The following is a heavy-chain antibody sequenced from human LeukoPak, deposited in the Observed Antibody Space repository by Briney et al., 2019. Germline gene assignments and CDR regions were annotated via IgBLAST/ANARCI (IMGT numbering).Heavy chain of an antibody. CDR1: GFTFSSYD. Sequence: AGGSLRLSCAASGFTFSSYDMHWVRQAPGKGLEWVTVISYDERNKYYGDSVRGRFTISRDNSKSTLSLQMNSLRAEDTAIYYCATYRQVLLPFESWGQGTLVTVSS. J-gene: IGHJ4*02. V-gene: IGHV3-30*03. D-gene: IGHD2-8*02. CDR2: ISYDERNK. CDR3: ATYRQVLLPFES.